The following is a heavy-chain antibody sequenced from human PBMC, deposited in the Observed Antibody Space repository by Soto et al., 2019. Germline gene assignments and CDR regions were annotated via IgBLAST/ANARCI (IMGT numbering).Heavy chain of an antibody. Sequence: GGSLRLSCAASGFTFSSYSMNWVRQAPGKGLEWVSYISSSSTIYYADSVKGRFTISRDNAKNSLYLQVNSLRAEDTAVYYCAVLAATGTGDAFDIWGQGTMVTVSS. V-gene: IGHV3-48*01. J-gene: IGHJ3*02. CDR3: AVLAATGTGDAFDI. D-gene: IGHD6-13*01. CDR1: GFTFSSYS. CDR2: ISSSSTI.